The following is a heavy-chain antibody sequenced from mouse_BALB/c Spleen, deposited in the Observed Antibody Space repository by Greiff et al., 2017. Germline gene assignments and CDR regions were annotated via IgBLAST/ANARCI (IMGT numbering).Heavy chain of an antibody. D-gene: IGHD3-1*01. J-gene: IGHJ4*01. CDR2: ISSGSSTI. CDR1: GFTFSSFG. Sequence: EVMLVESGGGLVQPGGSRKLSCAASGFTFSSFGMHWVRQAPEKGLEWVAYISSGSSTIYYADTVKGRFTISRDNPKNTLFLQMTSLRSEDTAMYYCARRGSSGPYYAMDYWGQGTSVTVSS. CDR3: ARRGSSGPYYAMDY. V-gene: IGHV5-17*02.